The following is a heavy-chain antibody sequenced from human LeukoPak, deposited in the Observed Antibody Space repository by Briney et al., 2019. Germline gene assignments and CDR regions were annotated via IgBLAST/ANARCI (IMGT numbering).Heavy chain of an antibody. J-gene: IGHJ4*02. V-gene: IGHV4-31*03. Sequence: PSETLSLTCTVSGGSISSGGYYWSWIRQHPGKGLEWLGYIYYGGSTYYNPSLKSRVTISVDTSKNQFSLKLSSVTAADTAVYYCARQKGYSSGWYFDYWGQGTLVTVSS. CDR1: GGSISSGGYY. D-gene: IGHD6-19*01. CDR3: ARQKGYSSGWYFDY. CDR2: IYYGGST.